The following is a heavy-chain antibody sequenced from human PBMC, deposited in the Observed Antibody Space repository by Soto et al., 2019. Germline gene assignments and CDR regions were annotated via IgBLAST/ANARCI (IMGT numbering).Heavy chain of an antibody. CDR3: ARERVAVAEGDAFDI. D-gene: IGHD6-19*01. Sequence: QVQLVESGGGVVQPGRSLRLSCAASGFTFSSYAMHWVRQAPGKVLEWVAVISYDGSNKYYADSVKGRFTISRDNSKNTLYLQMNSLRAEDTAVYYCARERVAVAEGDAFDIWGQGTMVTVSS. V-gene: IGHV3-30-3*01. J-gene: IGHJ3*02. CDR1: GFTFSSYA. CDR2: ISYDGSNK.